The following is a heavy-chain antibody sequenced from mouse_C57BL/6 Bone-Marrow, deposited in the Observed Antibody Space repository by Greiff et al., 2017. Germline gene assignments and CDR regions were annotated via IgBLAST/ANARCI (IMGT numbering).Heavy chain of an antibody. V-gene: IGHV1-69*01. CDR2: IDPSDSYT. D-gene: IGHD2-5*01. Sequence: QVQLQQPGAELVMPGASVKLSCKASGYTFTSYWMHWVKQRPGQGLEWIGEIDPSDSYTNYNQKFKGKSTLTVDKSSSTAYMQLSSFTSEDSAVYYCARGYYSNYWYFDVWGTGTTVTVSS. CDR3: ARGYYSNYWYFDV. J-gene: IGHJ1*03. CDR1: GYTFTSYW.